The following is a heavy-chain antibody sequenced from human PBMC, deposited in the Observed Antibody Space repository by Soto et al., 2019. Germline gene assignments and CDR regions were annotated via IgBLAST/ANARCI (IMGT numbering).Heavy chain of an antibody. CDR2: INAGNGNT. CDR3: ARDNGSGSYSAYYYYMDV. Sequence: QVQLVQSGAEVKKPGASVKVSCKASGYTFTSYAMHWVRQAPGQRLEWMGWINAGNGNTKYSQKFQGRVTITRDTSARTAYMELSSLRSEDTAVYYCARDNGSGSYSAYYYYMDVWGKGTTVTVSS. J-gene: IGHJ6*03. CDR1: GYTFTSYA. D-gene: IGHD3-10*01. V-gene: IGHV1-3*01.